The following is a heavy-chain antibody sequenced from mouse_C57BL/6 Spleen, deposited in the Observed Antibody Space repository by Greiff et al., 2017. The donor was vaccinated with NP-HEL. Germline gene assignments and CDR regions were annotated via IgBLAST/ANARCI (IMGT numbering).Heavy chain of an antibody. D-gene: IGHD6-2*01. Sequence: VQLQQPGAELVKPGASVKLSCKASGYTFTSYWMHWVKQRPGQGLEWIGMIHPNSGSTNYNEKFKSKATLTVAKSSSTAYMQLSSLTSEDSAVYYCARRSVSNSDFDYWGQGTTLTVSS. CDR2: IHPNSGST. V-gene: IGHV1-64*01. CDR3: ARRSVSNSDFDY. CDR1: GYTFTSYW. J-gene: IGHJ2*01.